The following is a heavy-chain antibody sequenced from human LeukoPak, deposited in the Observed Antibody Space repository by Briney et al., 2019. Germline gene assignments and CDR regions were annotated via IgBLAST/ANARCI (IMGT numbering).Heavy chain of an antibody. CDR2: IYYSGST. CDR1: GGSISSGDYY. V-gene: IGHV4-30-4*01. CDR3: VRGPQDY. Sequence: SQTLTLTCTVSGGSISSGDYYWSWIPQPPGKGLEWIGYIYYSGSTYYNPSLKSRVTISVDTSKNQFSLKLSSVTAADTAVYYCVRGPQDYWGQGTLVTVSS. J-gene: IGHJ4*02.